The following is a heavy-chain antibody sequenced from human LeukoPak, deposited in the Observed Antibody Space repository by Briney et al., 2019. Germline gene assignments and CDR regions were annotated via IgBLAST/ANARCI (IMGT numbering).Heavy chain of an antibody. CDR1: GGSFSGYY. CDR3: ARHYKVRDFGGYYYYYYMDV. Sequence: SETLSLTCAVYGGSFSGYYWSWIRQPPGKGLEWIGEINHSGSTNYNPSLKSRVTISVDTSKNQFSLKLSSVTAADTAVYYCARHYKVRDFGGYYYYYYMDVWGKGTTVTISS. D-gene: IGHD3-10*01. CDR2: INHSGST. V-gene: IGHV4-34*01. J-gene: IGHJ6*03.